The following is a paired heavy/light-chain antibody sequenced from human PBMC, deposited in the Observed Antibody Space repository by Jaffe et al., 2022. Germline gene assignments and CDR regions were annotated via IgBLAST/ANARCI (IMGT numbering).Heavy chain of an antibody. V-gene: IGHV3-66*02. J-gene: IGHJ4*02. Sequence: EVQLVESGGGWVQPGGSLRLSCAASGFTISGNYMNWVRQAPGKGLEWVSVIKSGDNTYYADSVKGRFTLSRDDSKNTVYLQMNSLRPEDTAVYYCARSPGYYGSAMLDYWGQGTLATVSS. D-gene: IGHD3-10*01. CDR1: GFTISGNY. CDR2: IKSGDNT. CDR3: ARSPGYYGSAMLDY.
Light chain of an antibody. CDR3: MQALQSPT. Sequence: DIVMTQSPLSLPVTPGEPASISCRSSQSLLYSNGYTYLDWYLQKPGQSPQLLIYLGSNRASGVPDRFSGSGSGTDFTLKISRVEAEDVGVYYCMQALQSPTFGQGTKLEIQ. CDR2: LGS. V-gene: IGKV2-28*01. J-gene: IGKJ2*01. CDR1: QSLLYSNGYTY.